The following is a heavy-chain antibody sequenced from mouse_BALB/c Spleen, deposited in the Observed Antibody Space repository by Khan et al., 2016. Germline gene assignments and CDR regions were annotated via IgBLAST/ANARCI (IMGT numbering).Heavy chain of an antibody. D-gene: IGHD1-1*01. J-gene: IGHJ2*01. CDR1: GYSITSDYA. CDR2: ITSSGST. Sequence: EVQLVESGPGLVKPSQSLSLTCTVTGYSITSDYAWNWIRQFPGNKLEWMGYITSSGSTTYNPSLKSRISISRDTSKNQFFLQLNSVTAEDTATXYCATDYYGISYFDYWGQGTTLTVSS. V-gene: IGHV3-2*02. CDR3: ATDYYGISYFDY.